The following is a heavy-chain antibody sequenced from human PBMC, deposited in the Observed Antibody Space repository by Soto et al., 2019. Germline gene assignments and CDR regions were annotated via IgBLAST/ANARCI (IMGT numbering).Heavy chain of an antibody. D-gene: IGHD3-3*01. CDR2: IDNSGST. Sequence: ASETLSLTCTVSGGSISNYFCNWIRQPAGKGLEWIGRIDNSGSTNYNPSLKSRITMSADTSRNQFSLKLNSVTAADTAVYYCATGGQDFWSGPFDYWGQGALVTVSS. J-gene: IGHJ4*02. CDR1: GGSISNYF. CDR3: ATGGQDFWSGPFDY. V-gene: IGHV4-4*07.